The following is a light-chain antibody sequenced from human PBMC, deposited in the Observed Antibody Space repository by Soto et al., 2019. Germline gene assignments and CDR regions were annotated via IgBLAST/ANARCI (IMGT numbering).Light chain of an antibody. Sequence: QSVVTQPPSVSGAPGQRVTISCSGSSSNIGAGYDVHWYQQFPGTAPKLLIYGNNNRPSGVPDRFSGSKSGTSASLAITGLQADDQADYDCQSFDTRLNSVVFGGGTKLTVL. V-gene: IGLV1-40*01. CDR2: GNN. J-gene: IGLJ2*01. CDR3: QSFDTRLNSVV. CDR1: SSNIGAGYD.